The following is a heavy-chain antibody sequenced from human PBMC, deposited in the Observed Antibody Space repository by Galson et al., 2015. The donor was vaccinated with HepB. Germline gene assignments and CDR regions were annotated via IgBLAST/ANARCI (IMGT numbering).Heavy chain of an antibody. D-gene: IGHD3-16*01. J-gene: IGHJ4*02. CDR2: ISGNGAYI. V-gene: IGHV3-21*01. CDR1: GFSFSDYN. Sequence: SLRLSCAASGFSFSDYNMNWVRQAPGKGLEWVASISGNGAYIYYADSVKGRFFTSKDNARKSLSLRLSSLRVDDTAVYFCARDVKRSLGNSWLNIFYLDYWGQGALVSVSS. CDR3: ARDVKRSLGNSWLNIFYLDY.